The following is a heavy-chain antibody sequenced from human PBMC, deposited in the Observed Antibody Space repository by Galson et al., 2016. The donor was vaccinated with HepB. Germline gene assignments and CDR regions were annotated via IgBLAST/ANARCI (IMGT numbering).Heavy chain of an antibody. CDR1: GFTFSDYA. CDR3: AKERPATAQGLSMNYYGMDV. D-gene: IGHD3-22*01. CDR2: ISGSGRGT. V-gene: IGHV3-23*01. Sequence: SLRLSCAASGFTFSDYAMSWVRQAPGKGLEWVSAISGSGRGTHYADSVRGRLTISRDNSENTLYLQMSGLRAEDTAVYFCAKERPATAQGLSMNYYGMDVWGKGTTVTVSS. J-gene: IGHJ6*04.